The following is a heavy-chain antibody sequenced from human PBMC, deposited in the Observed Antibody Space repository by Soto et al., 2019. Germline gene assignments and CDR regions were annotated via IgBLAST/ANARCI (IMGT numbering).Heavy chain of an antibody. CDR1: GFTFSSYA. CDR2: IKSQTDGGTT. J-gene: IGHJ6*04. Sequence: GGSLRLSCAASGFTFSSYAMSWVRQAPGKGLEWVGRIKSQTDGGTTDFAAPVKGRFSISRDDSEDTVYLQMYSLRSEDTAVYYCTASRHYDDFLDVWGKGTTVTVSS. V-gene: IGHV3-15*01. CDR3: TASRHYDDFLDV. D-gene: IGHD3-3*01.